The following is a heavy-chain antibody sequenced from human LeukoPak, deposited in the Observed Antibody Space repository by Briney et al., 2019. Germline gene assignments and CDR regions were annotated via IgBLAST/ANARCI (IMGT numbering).Heavy chain of an antibody. D-gene: IGHD2-2*01. CDR1: GFTFSSYA. V-gene: IGHV3-23*01. CDR2: ISGSGGST. J-gene: IGHJ4*02. CDR3: AKNYLSIVVVPTNY. Sequence: GGSLRLSCAASGFTFSSYAMSWVRQATGKGLEWVSAISGSGGSTYYVDSVKGRVTISRDNAKNTLYLQMNSLRAENTAVYYCAKNYLSIVVVPTNYWGQGTLVTVSS.